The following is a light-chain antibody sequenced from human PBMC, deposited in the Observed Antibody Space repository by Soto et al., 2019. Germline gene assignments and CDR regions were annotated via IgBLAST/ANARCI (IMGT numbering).Light chain of an antibody. CDR3: QQYNNWPIT. Sequence: EIVLAQSPATLSLSPGDRATLSCGASQSVSRSYLAWYQQKPGLAPRLIIYDASTRATGIPARFSGSGSGTEFTLTISSLQSEDFAVYYCQQYNNWPITFGQGTRLEIK. V-gene: IGKV3-15*01. CDR1: QSVSRSY. CDR2: DAS. J-gene: IGKJ5*01.